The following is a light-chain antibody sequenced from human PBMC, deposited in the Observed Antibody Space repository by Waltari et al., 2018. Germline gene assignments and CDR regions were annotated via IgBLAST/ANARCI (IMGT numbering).Light chain of an antibody. Sequence: DVGLTQSPLSLPVTLGQPASISCRASQSLVYTDGISYLNWFHQRPGQAPRRLIYKVSIRDSGAPDRFSGSGSGTDFTLMLSSVEAEDVGVYFCMQATQWPFTFCQGTRLE. V-gene: IGKV2-30*01. J-gene: IGKJ5*01. CDR2: KVS. CDR3: MQATQWPFT. CDR1: QSLVYTDGISY.